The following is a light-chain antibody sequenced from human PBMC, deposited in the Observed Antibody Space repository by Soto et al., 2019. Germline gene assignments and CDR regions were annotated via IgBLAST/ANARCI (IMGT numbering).Light chain of an antibody. CDR1: SAHSTYA. Sequence: QSVLTQLPSASASLGASVKLACTLNSAHSTYAVAWHQQQPEKGPRLLMKVNSDGRHWKGDGIPDRFSGSSSGAERYLIISRLQSDDEGDYYCQTWGSDTVVFGGGTKVTVL. V-gene: IGLV4-69*01. CDR2: VNSDGRH. CDR3: QTWGSDTVV. J-gene: IGLJ3*02.